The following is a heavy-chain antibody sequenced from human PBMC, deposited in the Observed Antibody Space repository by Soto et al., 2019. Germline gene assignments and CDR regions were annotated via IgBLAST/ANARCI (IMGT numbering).Heavy chain of an antibody. Sequence: QVQLVQSGAEVKKPGSSVKVSCKASGGTFSSYAISWVRQAPGQGLEWVGGIIPMFGTGNYAQKFQGRVTITADESTSTAYMALSSLRSEDTAVYYCARDLKYYDFWSGYQYNWFDPWGQGTLVTVSS. J-gene: IGHJ5*02. CDR1: GGTFSSYA. V-gene: IGHV1-69*01. CDR2: IIPMFGTG. CDR3: ARDLKYYDFWSGYQYNWFDP. D-gene: IGHD3-3*01.